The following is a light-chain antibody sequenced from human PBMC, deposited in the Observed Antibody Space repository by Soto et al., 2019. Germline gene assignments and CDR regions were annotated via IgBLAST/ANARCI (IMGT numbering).Light chain of an antibody. CDR3: QQYKNWPPLT. J-gene: IGKJ4*01. V-gene: IGKV3-15*01. CDR1: QSVTYN. CDR2: GAF. Sequence: EIVMTQSPATLYASTGETATLSCRASQSVTYNLAWYQQKPGQGPRLHIYGAFTRATGIPARFSGSGSGTEFTLTISSLQSEDFAVYYCQQYKNWPPLTFGGGTKVEIK.